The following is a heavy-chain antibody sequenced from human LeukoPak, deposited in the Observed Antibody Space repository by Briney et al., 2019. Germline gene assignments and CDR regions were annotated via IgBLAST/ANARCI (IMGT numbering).Heavy chain of an antibody. D-gene: IGHD2-2*01. J-gene: IGHJ5*02. Sequence: SETLSLTCTVSGGSISSYYWSWIRQPAGKGLEWIGHIYTSGSTNYSPSLKSRVTMSVDTSKTQFSLKLNSVPAADTALYYCARGVVVVPAAMSWFDPWGQGTLVTVSS. V-gene: IGHV4-4*07. CDR1: GGSISSYY. CDR3: ARGVVVVPAAMSWFDP. CDR2: IYTSGST.